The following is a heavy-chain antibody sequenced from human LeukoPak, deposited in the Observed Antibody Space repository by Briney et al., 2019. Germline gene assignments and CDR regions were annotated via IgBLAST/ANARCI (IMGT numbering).Heavy chain of an antibody. CDR1: GFTFDDYA. D-gene: IGHD3-9*01. Sequence: GGSLRLSCADSGFTFDDYAMHWVRQAPGKGLEWVSGISWNSGSIGYADSVKGRFTISRDNAKNSLYLQMNSLRAEDTALYYCAKDNYDILTGSHDYWGQGTLVTVSS. CDR3: AKDNYDILTGSHDY. V-gene: IGHV3-9*01. J-gene: IGHJ4*02. CDR2: ISWNSGSI.